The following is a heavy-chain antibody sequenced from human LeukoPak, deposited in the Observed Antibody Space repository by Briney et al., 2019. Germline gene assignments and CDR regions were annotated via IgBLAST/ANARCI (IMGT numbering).Heavy chain of an antibody. J-gene: IGHJ5*02. V-gene: IGHV4-4*07. CDR2: IYTSGST. Sequence: SETLSLTCTVSGGSISSYYWSWIRQPAGKGLEWIGRIYTSGSTNYNPSLKSRVTMSVDTSKNQFSLKLSSVTAADTAVYYCASGVLLKKRYCSSTSCSTGWFDPWGQGTLVTVSS. CDR3: ASGVLLKKRYCSSTSCSTGWFDP. CDR1: GGSISSYY. D-gene: IGHD2-2*01.